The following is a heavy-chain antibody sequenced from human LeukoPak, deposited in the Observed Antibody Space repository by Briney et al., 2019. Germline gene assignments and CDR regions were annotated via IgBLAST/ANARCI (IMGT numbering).Heavy chain of an antibody. V-gene: IGHV3-74*01. CDR2: INDDGSDT. D-gene: IGHD2-2*01. CDR1: GFTFKLYW. Sequence: GGSLRLSCAVSGFTFKLYWMHWVRQAPGKGPVWVSRINDDGSDTTYADPVKGRFTISRDNSKNTLYLQMNSLRAEDTAVYYCAKLGCSSTSCEGFDYWGQGTLVTVSS. CDR3: AKLGCSSTSCEGFDY. J-gene: IGHJ4*02.